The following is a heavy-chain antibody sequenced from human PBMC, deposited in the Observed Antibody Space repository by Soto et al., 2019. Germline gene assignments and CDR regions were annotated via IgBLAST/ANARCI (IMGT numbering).Heavy chain of an antibody. V-gene: IGHV1-69*01. CDR3: ATPGHMGRGVINYYYGMDV. CDR1: GGTFSSYA. J-gene: IGHJ6*02. CDR2: IIPIFGTA. D-gene: IGHD3-10*01. Sequence: QVQLVQSGAEVKKPGSSVKVSCKASGGTFSSYAISWVRQAPGQGLEWMGGIIPIFGTANYAQKFQGRGTITADESTSTAYKELSSLRSEDTAVYYWATPGHMGRGVINYYYGMDVWGQGTTVTVSS.